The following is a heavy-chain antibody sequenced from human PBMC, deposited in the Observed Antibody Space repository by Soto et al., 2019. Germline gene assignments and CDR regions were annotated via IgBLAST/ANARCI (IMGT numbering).Heavy chain of an antibody. CDR3: ARGDRGGFDL. J-gene: IGHJ3*01. CDR1: GSSSRDYY. D-gene: IGHD3-10*01. V-gene: IGHV3-11*06. Sequence: GGSLRLSCAASGSSSRDYYMSWIRQSPGKGLEWLSYITSSSSYTHYADSVKGRFTISRDNAKNTVSLQMSSLRAEDTAIYYCARGDRGGFDLWGHGTVVTVSS. CDR2: ITSSSSYT.